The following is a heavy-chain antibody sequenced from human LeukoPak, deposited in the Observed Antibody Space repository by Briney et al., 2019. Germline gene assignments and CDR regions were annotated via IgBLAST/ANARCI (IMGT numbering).Heavy chain of an antibody. D-gene: IGHD3-10*01. V-gene: IGHV3-23*01. J-gene: IGHJ3*02. Sequence: GGSLRLSCAASGFTFSSYAMSWVRQAPGKGLEWVSAISGSGGSTYYADSVKGRFTISRDNSKNTLYLQMNSLRAEDTAVYYCAKDSVLLWFGESXAFDIWGQGTMVTVSS. CDR2: ISGSGGST. CDR3: AKDSVLLWFGESXAFDI. CDR1: GFTFSSYA.